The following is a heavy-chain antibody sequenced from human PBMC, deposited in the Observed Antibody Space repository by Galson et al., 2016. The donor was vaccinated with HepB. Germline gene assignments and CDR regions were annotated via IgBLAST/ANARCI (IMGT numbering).Heavy chain of an antibody. CDR2: IDPSDSQS. V-gene: IGHV5-10-1*01. CDR3: ARRDWNYDGGPPDY. CDR1: GSTFASYW. Sequence: QSGAEVKKPGESLRISCKGSGSTFASYWINWVRQMPGKGLEWMGRIDPSDSQSDYSPSFQGHVTISTDKSISTAYLQWSSLKASDTAMYYCARRDWNYDGGPPDYWGQGTLVTVSS. D-gene: IGHD1-7*01. J-gene: IGHJ4*02.